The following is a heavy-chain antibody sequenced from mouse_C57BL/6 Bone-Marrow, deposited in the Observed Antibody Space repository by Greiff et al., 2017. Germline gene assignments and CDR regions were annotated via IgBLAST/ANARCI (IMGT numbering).Heavy chain of an antibody. CDR3: ARSPLYYGSSPRYGYFDV. CDR2: IYPGDGDT. V-gene: IGHV1-80*01. Sequence: QVQLQQSGAELVKPGASVKISCKASGYAFSSYWLNWVKQRPGKGLEWIGQIYPGDGDTNYNGKFKGKATLTADKSSSTAYMQLSSLTSEDSAVYFCARSPLYYGSSPRYGYFDVWGTGTTVTVSS. J-gene: IGHJ1*03. CDR1: GYAFSSYW. D-gene: IGHD1-1*01.